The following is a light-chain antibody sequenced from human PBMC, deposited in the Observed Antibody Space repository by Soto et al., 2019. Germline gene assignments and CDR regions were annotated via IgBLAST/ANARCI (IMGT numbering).Light chain of an antibody. J-gene: IGLJ1*01. CDR2: EVS. Sequence: QSVLTQPASVSGSPGQSLIISCTGTSIDIAPYNYVSWYQQHPGKAPKLIIYEVSYRPSGISNRFSGSKSGNTASLTISGLQAEDEADYYCSSYTSSTNYVFGTGTKVTVL. CDR1: SIDIAPYNY. CDR3: SSYTSSTNYV. V-gene: IGLV2-14*01.